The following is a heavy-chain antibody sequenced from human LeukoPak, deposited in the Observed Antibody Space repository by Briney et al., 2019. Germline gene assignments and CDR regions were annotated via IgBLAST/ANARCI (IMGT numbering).Heavy chain of an antibody. D-gene: IGHD1-26*01. CDR1: GYRLSRYF. Sequence: EASVRVSCMASGYRLSRYFMRWVRHAPGQGLEWVGAINLRNDSTGDAQKSQGRVTKTRDTSTSTVYMELSSRRSEDTAVYYCTRVAGDAFVSWVQGALVTVSS. J-gene: IGHJ4*02. CDR2: INLRNDST. V-gene: IGHV1-46*04. CDR3: TRVAGDAFVS.